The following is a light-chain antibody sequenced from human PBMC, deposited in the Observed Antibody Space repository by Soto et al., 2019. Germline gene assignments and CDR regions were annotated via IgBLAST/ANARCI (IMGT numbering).Light chain of an antibody. Sequence: SALTQPPSSSGTPGQRVTISCSGGSSNIGSNPVNWYQQLPGTAPKLLIHTNDRRPSEVPDRFSGSKSGTSASLAISGVQSEDAADYYCAVWDDSLKGPVFGTGTKVTVL. CDR3: AVWDDSLKGPV. J-gene: IGLJ1*01. V-gene: IGLV1-44*01. CDR1: SSNIGSNP. CDR2: TND.